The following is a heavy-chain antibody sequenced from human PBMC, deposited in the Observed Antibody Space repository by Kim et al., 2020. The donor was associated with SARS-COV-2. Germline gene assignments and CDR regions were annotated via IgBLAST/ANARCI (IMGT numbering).Heavy chain of an antibody. D-gene: IGHD5-12*01. V-gene: IGHV4-59*01. J-gene: IGHJ4*02. CDR3: ARDEVAGGYFDY. Sequence: NYIPYLRRRVTISVDRSKNQFSLKLGAVTAADTAVYYCARDEVAGGYFDYWGQGTLVTVSS.